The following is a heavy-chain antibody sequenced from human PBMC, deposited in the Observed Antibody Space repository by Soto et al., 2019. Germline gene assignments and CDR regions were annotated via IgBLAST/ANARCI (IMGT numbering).Heavy chain of an antibody. CDR3: ASLCGGDCYFGPPLTYYYMDV. Sequence: SETLSLTCTVSGGSISSSSYYWGWIRQPPGKGLEWIGSIYYSGSTYYNPSLKSRVTISVDTSKNQFSLKLSSVTAADTAVYYCASLCGGDCYFGPPLTYYYMDVWGKGTTVTVSS. D-gene: IGHD2-21*01. CDR2: IYYSGST. CDR1: GGSISSSSYY. V-gene: IGHV4-39*01. J-gene: IGHJ6*03.